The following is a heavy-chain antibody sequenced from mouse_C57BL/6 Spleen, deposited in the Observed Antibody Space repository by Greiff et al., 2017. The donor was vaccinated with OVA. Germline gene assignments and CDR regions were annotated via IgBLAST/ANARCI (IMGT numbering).Heavy chain of an antibody. D-gene: IGHD1-1*01. Sequence: EVMLVESGGGLVKPGGSLKLSCAASGFTFSSYAMSWVRQTPEKRLEWVATISDGGSYTYYPDNVKGRFTISRDNAKNNLYLQMSHLKSEDTAMYYCARDWSYYGSRSDYYAMDYWGQGTSVTVSS. V-gene: IGHV5-4*01. J-gene: IGHJ4*01. CDR3: ARDWSYYGSRSDYYAMDY. CDR1: GFTFSSYA. CDR2: ISDGGSYT.